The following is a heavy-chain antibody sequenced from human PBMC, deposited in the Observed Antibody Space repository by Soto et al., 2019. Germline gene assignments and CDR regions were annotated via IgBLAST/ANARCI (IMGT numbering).Heavy chain of an antibody. J-gene: IGHJ4*03. V-gene: IGHV1-18*04. CDR3: ARDYTGQGYFDY. Sequence: ASVKVSDQASCYTFTTYGISWLRQVPGQGLEWMGWINTFSGRTNYPQEFQGRVSMTTEKSTNTVYMELRGLRSGDTALYYCARDYTGQGYFDYWGQGTLVTVSS. D-gene: IGHD2-8*02. CDR1: CYTFTTYG. CDR2: INTFSGRT.